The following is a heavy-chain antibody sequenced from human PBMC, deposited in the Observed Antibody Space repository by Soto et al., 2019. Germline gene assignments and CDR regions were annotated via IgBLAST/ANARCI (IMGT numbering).Heavy chain of an antibody. D-gene: IGHD5-12*01. V-gene: IGHV4-59*01. Sequence: QVQLQESGPGLVKPSETLSLMCTVSGGSISSYYWSWIRQPPGKGLEWIGYLYYSGSTNYNPSLKSRVTISVDTSKNQFSLKLSSVTAADTAVYYCARERRDGYKHYFDYWGQGTLVTVSS. CDR3: ARERRDGYKHYFDY. J-gene: IGHJ4*02. CDR1: GGSISSYY. CDR2: LYYSGST.